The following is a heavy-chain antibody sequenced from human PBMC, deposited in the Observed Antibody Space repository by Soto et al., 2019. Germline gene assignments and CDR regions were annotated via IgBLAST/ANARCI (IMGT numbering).Heavy chain of an antibody. V-gene: IGHV1-46*01. J-gene: IGHJ4*02. CDR1: GYTFSDYY. D-gene: IGHD5-12*01. Sequence: ASVKVSCKAFGYTFSDYYIQWVRQAPGQGLEWLGIINAKDGSTGYAQKFQGRITMTRNTSTTTIYMELSSLTSEDTATYFCARRKWLQYSYEDHWGQGTLVTVS. CDR3: ARRKWLQYSYEDH. CDR2: INAKDGST.